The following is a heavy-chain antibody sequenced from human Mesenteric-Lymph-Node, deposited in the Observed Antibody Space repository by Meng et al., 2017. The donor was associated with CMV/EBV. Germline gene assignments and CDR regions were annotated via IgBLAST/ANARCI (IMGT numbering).Heavy chain of an antibody. CDR3: ASTLDVGYGDYVGLSWFDP. V-gene: IGHV4-30-4*08. CDR1: SGDCY. J-gene: IGHJ5*02. CDR2: INCSGST. D-gene: IGHD4-17*01. Sequence: SGDCYGSRIRQPPGKGLEWIGYINCSGSTYYNPSLKSRVTISVDTSKNQFSLKLSSVTAADTAVYYCASTLDVGYGDYVGLSWFDPWGQGTLVTVSS.